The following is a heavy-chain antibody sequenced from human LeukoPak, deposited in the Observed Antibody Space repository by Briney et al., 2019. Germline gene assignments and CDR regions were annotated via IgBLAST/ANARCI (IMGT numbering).Heavy chain of an antibody. D-gene: IGHD2-15*01. J-gene: IGHJ4*02. CDR1: GGSISSSSYY. CDR3: ARTGGIVVVAATVDY. Sequence: SETLSLTCTVSGGSISSSSYYWGWLRQPPGKGLEWIGSIYYSGSTYYNPSLKSRVTISVDTSKNRFSLKLSSVTAADTAVYYCARTGGIVVVAATVDYWGQGTLVTVSS. CDR2: IYYSGST. V-gene: IGHV4-39*01.